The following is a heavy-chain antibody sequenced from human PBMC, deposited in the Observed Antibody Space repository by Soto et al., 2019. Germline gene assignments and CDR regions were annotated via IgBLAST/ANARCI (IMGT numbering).Heavy chain of an antibody. Sequence: GGSLRHSCASSGFTFSSYGMHLVRQAPGKGLEWVAVISYDGSNKYYADSVKGRFTISRDNSKNTLYLQMNSLRAEDTAVYYCAKEREPEYSSPFFDYWGQGTLVTVSS. CDR2: ISYDGSNK. D-gene: IGHD6-6*01. CDR1: GFTFSSYG. CDR3: AKEREPEYSSPFFDY. J-gene: IGHJ4*02. V-gene: IGHV3-30*18.